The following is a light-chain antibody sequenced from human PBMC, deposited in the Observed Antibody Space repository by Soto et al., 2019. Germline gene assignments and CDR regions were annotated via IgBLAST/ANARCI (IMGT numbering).Light chain of an antibody. V-gene: IGKV3-20*01. CDR1: QNIDKNY. CDR3: QQYANSPLN. Sequence: EIVLTQSPGTLSLSPGESATLSCRASQNIDKNYLAWFQHKPGQAPSLLIYDASMRATGVPDRFSGSGSGTDFTLTVSRLEPEDFAVFYCQQYANSPLNFGGGTKVDIK. J-gene: IGKJ4*01. CDR2: DAS.